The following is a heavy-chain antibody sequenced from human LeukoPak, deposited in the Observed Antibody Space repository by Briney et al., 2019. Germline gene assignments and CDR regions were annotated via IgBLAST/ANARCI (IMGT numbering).Heavy chain of an antibody. D-gene: IGHD6-6*01. Sequence: GGSLRLSCAASGSTFSSCAMHWVRQAPGKGLEWVAVISYDGSNKYYADSVKGRFTISRDNSKNTLYLQMNSLRAEDTAVYYCARDSPSRDSSDYMDVWGKGTTVTVSS. J-gene: IGHJ6*03. CDR3: ARDSPSRDSSDYMDV. CDR2: ISYDGSNK. V-gene: IGHV3-30*01. CDR1: GSTFSSCA.